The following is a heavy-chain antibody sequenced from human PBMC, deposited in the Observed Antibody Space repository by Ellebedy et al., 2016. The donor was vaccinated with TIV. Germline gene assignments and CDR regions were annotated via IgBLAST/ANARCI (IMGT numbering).Heavy chain of an antibody. CDR1: GFTFSSYA. J-gene: IGHJ4*02. CDR3: ANGAYCGGDCPLDY. Sequence: GGSLRLXXGASGFTFSSYAMSWVRQAPGKGLEWVSAISGSGGSTYYADSVKGRFTISRDNSKNTLYLQMNSLRAEDTAVYYCANGAYCGGDCPLDYWGQGTLVTVSS. V-gene: IGHV3-23*01. CDR2: ISGSGGST. D-gene: IGHD2-21*02.